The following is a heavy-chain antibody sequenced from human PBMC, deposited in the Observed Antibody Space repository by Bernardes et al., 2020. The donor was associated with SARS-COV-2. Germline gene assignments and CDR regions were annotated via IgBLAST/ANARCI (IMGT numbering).Heavy chain of an antibody. J-gene: IGHJ6*02. CDR3: AIAPTNYDIYGIDV. Sequence: ASVKVSCKASGYIFTGYYMHWVRQAPGQGLEWMGWINPNSGGTNYAQKFQGRVTMTRDTSISTAYMELSRLRYDDTAVYYCAIAPTNYDIYGIDVWGQGTTVTVS. CDR1: GYIFTGYY. V-gene: IGHV1-2*02. CDR2: INPNSGGT. D-gene: IGHD3-9*01.